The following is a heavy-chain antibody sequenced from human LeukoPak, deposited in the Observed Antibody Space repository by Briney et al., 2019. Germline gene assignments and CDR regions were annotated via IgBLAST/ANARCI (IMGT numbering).Heavy chain of an antibody. J-gene: IGHJ4*02. V-gene: IGHV1-18*01. D-gene: IGHD3-10*01. CDR1: GYTFTTFG. Sequence: ASVKVSCKASGYTFTTFGISWVRQAPGQGLEWMGWISPYNGNTNYAEKVQGRVTMTTDTYTRTVFMELGSLTSDGTAVYYCARELSYYGSGNYYQGRGYYFDYWGQGTLLTVSS. CDR3: ARELSYYGSGNYYQGRGYYFDY. CDR2: ISPYNGNT.